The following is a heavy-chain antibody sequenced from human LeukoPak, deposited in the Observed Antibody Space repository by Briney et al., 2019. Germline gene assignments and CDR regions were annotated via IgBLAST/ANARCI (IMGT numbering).Heavy chain of an antibody. CDR2: IYYSGST. D-gene: IGHD2-15*01. V-gene: IGHV4-39*07. J-gene: IGHJ4*02. CDR1: GGSISSSSYY. Sequence: SETLSLTCTVSGGSISSSSYYWGWIRQPPGKGLEWIGSIYYSGSTYYNPSLKSRVTISVDTSKNQLSLKLSSVTAADTAVYYCARDPRYCSGERCGYFDYWGQGTLVTVSS. CDR3: ARDPRYCSGERCGYFDY.